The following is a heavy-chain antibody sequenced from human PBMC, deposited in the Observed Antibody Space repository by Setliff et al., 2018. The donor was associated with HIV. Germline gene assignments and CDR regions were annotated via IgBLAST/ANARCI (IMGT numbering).Heavy chain of an antibody. Sequence: SETLSPTCTVSGGSISSYCWNRIRQPPGKGLEWIGYIFASGSSLYNPSLQSRVSISIDTSKNQFSLKLSSVTAADTAVYYCARRIDNSGSLPAKNWFDTWGQGRLVTVSS. CDR1: GGSISSYC. CDR3: ARRIDNSGSLPAKNWFDT. J-gene: IGHJ5*02. CDR2: IFASGSS. D-gene: IGHD3-10*01. V-gene: IGHV4-4*09.